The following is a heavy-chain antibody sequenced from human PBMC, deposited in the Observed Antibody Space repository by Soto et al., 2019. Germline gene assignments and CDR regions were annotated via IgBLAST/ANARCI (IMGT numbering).Heavy chain of an antibody. J-gene: IGHJ4*02. CDR3: ARENQLYSSSWYYFDY. D-gene: IGHD6-13*01. CDR1: GYTLTTYA. Sequence: ASVKVSCKASGYTLTTYAMHWVRQAPGQRLEWMGWINAGNGKTKYSQKFQGRVTMTTDTSTSTAYMELRSLRSDDTAVYYCARENQLYSSSWYYFDYWGQGTLVTVSS. V-gene: IGHV1-3*01. CDR2: INAGNGKT.